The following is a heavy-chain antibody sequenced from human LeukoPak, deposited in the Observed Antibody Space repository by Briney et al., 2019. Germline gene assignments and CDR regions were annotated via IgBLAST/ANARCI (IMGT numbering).Heavy chain of an antibody. CDR1: GFTFSSYG. CDR2: IRYDGSNK. CDR3: AKDMLAYSNQSPLGY. V-gene: IGHV3-30*02. J-gene: IGHJ4*02. D-gene: IGHD4-11*01. Sequence: GGSLRLSCAASGFTFSSYGMHWVRQAPGKGLEWVAFIRYDGSNKYYADSVKGRFTISRDNSKNTLYLQMNSLRAEDTAVYYCAKDMLAYSNQSPLGYWGQGTLVTVSS.